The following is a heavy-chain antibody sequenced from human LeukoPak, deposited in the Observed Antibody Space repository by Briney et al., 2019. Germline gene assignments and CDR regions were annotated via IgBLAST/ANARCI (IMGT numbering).Heavy chain of an antibody. J-gene: IGHJ4*02. Sequence: GGSLRLSCAASGFTFSSYAMHWVRQAPGKGLEWVQVISYDGSNKYYADSVKGRFTISRDNSKNTLYLQMNSLRAEDTAVYYCARDRRATYYYDSSFDYWGQGTLVTVSS. CDR2: ISYDGSNK. CDR1: GFTFSSYA. D-gene: IGHD3-22*01. CDR3: ARDRRATYYYDSSFDY. V-gene: IGHV3-30-3*01.